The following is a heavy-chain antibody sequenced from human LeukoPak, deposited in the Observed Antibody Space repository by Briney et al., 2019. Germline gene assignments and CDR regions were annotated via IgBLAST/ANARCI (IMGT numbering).Heavy chain of an antibody. CDR3: ARDPVIGYYFDY. D-gene: IGHD2-21*01. J-gene: IGHJ4*02. CDR1: GFTFSGYA. Sequence: GRSLRLSCAASGFTFSGYAMHWVRQAPGKGLEWVAVISYDGSNKYYADSVKGRFTISRDNSKNTLYLQMNSLRAEDTAVYYCARDPVIGYYFDYWGQGTLVTVSS. CDR2: ISYDGSNK. V-gene: IGHV3-30*04.